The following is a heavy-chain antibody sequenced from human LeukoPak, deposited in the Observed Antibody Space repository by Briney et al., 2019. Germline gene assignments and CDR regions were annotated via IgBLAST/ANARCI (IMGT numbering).Heavy chain of an antibody. J-gene: IGHJ4*02. CDR2: IYHSGST. D-gene: IGHD2-2*01. V-gene: IGHV4-30-2*01. Sequence: SQTLSLTCAVSGGSISSGGYSWSWIRQPPGKGLEWLGYIYHSGSTYYNPSLKSRVTISVDRSKNQFSLELSSVTAADTAVYYCARAQIVVVPAAIQYYFDYWGQGTLVTVSS. CDR1: GGSISSGGYS. CDR3: ARAQIVVVPAAIQYYFDY.